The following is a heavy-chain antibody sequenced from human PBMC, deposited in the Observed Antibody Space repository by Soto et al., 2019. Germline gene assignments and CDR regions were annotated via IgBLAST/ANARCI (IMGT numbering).Heavy chain of an antibody. CDR2: ISSSSSTI. D-gene: IGHD2-15*01. J-gene: IGHJ1*01. CDR3: ARGRYCSGGSCYYDYFQH. CDR1: GFTFSSHS. V-gene: IGHV3-48*01. Sequence: EVQLVESGGGLVQPGGSLRLSCAASGFTFSSHSMNWVRQAPGKGLEWVSYISSSSSTIYYADSVKGRFTISRDNAKNSLYLQMNSLRAEDTAVYYCARGRYCSGGSCYYDYFQHWGQGTLVTVSS.